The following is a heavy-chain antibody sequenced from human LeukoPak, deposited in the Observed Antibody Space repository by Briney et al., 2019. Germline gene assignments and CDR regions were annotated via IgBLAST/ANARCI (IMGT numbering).Heavy chain of an antibody. CDR1: GGSFSGYY. CDR2: INHSGST. CDR3: ARGRIRNDYVWGSYQNWFDP. J-gene: IGHJ5*02. D-gene: IGHD3-16*02. V-gene: IGHV4-34*01. Sequence: SETLSLTCAVYGGSFSGYYWSWIRQPPGKGVEWIGEINHSGSTNYNPSLKSRVTISVDTSKNQFSLKLSSVTAADTAVYYCARGRIRNDYVWGSYQNWFDPWGQGTLVTVSS.